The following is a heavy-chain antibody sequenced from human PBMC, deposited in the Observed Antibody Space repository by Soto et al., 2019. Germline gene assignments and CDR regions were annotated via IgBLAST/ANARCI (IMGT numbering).Heavy chain of an antibody. V-gene: IGHV4-30-4*01. CDR3: ARDTSYYYDSSGPRATWFDP. CDR1: GGSISSGDYY. CDR2: IYYSGST. Sequence: TSETLSLTCTVSGGSISSGDYYWSWIRQPPGKGLEWIGYIYYSGSTYYNTSLKSRVTISVDTSKKQFSLKLSSVTAADTAVYYCARDTSYYYDSSGPRATWFDPWGQGTLVTVSS. D-gene: IGHD3-22*01. J-gene: IGHJ5*02.